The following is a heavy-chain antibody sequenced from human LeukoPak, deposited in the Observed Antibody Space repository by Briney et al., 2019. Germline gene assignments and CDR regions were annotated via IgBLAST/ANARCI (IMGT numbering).Heavy chain of an antibody. J-gene: IGHJ4*02. CDR3: ARRKTRYCSSTSCDKEGSADY. CDR2: IKQDGSEK. CDR1: GFTVSSNY. V-gene: IGHV3-7*01. Sequence: GGSLRLSCAASGFTVSSNYMSWVRQAPGKGLEWVANIKQDGSEKYYVDSVKGRFTISRDNAKNSLYLQMNSLRAEDTAVYYCARRKTRYCSSTSCDKEGSADYWGQGTLVTVSS. D-gene: IGHD2-2*01.